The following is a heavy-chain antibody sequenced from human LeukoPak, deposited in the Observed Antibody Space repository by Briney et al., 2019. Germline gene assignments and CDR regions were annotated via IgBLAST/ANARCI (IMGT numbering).Heavy chain of an antibody. CDR1: GGSISSYY. J-gene: IGHJ4*02. D-gene: IGHD1-1*01. Sequence: SETLSLTCTVSGGSISSYYWSWIRQPPGKGLEWIGYIYYSGSTNYNPSLKSRVTISVDTSKNQFSLKLSSVTAADTAVYYCARSTRNWSFFDYWGQGTLVTVSP. CDR2: IYYSGST. V-gene: IGHV4-59*01. CDR3: ARSTRNWSFFDY.